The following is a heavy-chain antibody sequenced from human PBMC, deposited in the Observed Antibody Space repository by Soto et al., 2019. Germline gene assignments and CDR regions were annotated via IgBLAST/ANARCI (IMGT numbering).Heavy chain of an antibody. D-gene: IGHD6-13*01. CDR1: GFTFSSYA. V-gene: IGHV3-23*01. J-gene: IGHJ5*02. Sequence: GGSLRLSCAASGFTFSSYAMSWVRQAPGKGLEWVSAISGSGGSTYYADSVKGRFTISRDNSKNTLYLQMNSLRAEDTAVYYCATIAEAGKVYNWFDPWGQGTLVTVSS. CDR2: ISGSGGST. CDR3: ATIAEAGKVYNWFDP.